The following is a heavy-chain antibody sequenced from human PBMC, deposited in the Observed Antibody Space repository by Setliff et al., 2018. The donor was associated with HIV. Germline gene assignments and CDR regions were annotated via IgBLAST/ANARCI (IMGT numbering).Heavy chain of an antibody. CDR3: ARQYYDYVWGTYRSQYYFDN. D-gene: IGHD3-16*02. CDR1: GGSISSSNW. Sequence: PSETLSLTCAVSGGSISSSNWWSWVRQPPGKGLEWVGEINHSGSTNYNPSLKSRVTISVDTSKNQFSLRLSSVTAADTAVYYCARQYYDYVWGTYRSQYYFDNWGQGTLVTVSS. CDR2: INHSGST. J-gene: IGHJ4*02. V-gene: IGHV4-4*02.